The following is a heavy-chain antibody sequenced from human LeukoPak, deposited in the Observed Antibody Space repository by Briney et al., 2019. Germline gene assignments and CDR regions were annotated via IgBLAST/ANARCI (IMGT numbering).Heavy chain of an antibody. J-gene: IGHJ4*02. V-gene: IGHV3-23*01. Sequence: GGSLRLPCAASGFTFSSYAMSWVRQAPGKGLEWVSAISISGGTTYYTDSVKGRFTISRENSKSTLYLQMNNLRADDTAVYYCANEIRPNDYWGQGTLVTVSS. CDR2: ISISGGTT. CDR1: GFTFSSYA. D-gene: IGHD4-17*01. CDR3: ANEIRPNDY.